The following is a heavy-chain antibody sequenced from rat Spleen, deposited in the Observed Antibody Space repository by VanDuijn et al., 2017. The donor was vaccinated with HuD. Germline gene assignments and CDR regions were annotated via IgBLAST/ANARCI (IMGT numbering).Heavy chain of an antibody. J-gene: IGHJ2*01. Sequence: EVQLKESGPGLVQPSQTLSLTCTVSGFSLTDYSVHWVRQPPGKGLEWMGVMWSGGSTAYNSALKSRLSISRDTSKGQVFLKMNSLQTEDTAIYYCTTGLGRAGDYWGQGVMVTVSS. CDR2: MWSGGST. D-gene: IGHD4-1*01. CDR3: TTGLGRAGDY. V-gene: IGHV2S63*01. CDR1: GFSLTDYS.